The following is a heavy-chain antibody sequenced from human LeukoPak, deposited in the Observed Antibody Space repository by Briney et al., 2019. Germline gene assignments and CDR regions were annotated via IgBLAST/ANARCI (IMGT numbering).Heavy chain of an antibody. CDR3: AKDQSRGYSYGWHYYGMDV. Sequence: PGRSLRLSCAASGFTFSSYGMHWVRQAPGKGLEWVAVISYDGSNKYYADSVKGRFTISRDNSKNTLYLQMNSLRAEDTAVYYRAKDQSRGYSYGWHYYGMDVWGQGTTVTVSS. D-gene: IGHD5-18*01. CDR2: ISYDGSNK. CDR1: GFTFSSYG. J-gene: IGHJ6*02. V-gene: IGHV3-30*18.